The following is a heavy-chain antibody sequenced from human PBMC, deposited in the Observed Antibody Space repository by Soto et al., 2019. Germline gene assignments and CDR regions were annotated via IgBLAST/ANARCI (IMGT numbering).Heavy chain of an antibody. CDR1: GYTFTGYY. CDR3: ARGEGITMVRGAPGP. V-gene: IGHV1-2*04. D-gene: IGHD3-10*01. Sequence: QVQLVQSGAEVKKPGASVKVSCKASGYTFTGYYMHWVRQDPGQGLEWMGWINPNSGGTNYAQKFQGWVTMPRETSISTAYMELSRLRSDDTAVYYCARGEGITMVRGAPGPWGQGTLVTVSS. CDR2: INPNSGGT. J-gene: IGHJ5*02.